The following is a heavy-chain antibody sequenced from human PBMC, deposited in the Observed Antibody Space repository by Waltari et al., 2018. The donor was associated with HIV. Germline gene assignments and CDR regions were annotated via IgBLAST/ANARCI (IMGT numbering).Heavy chain of an antibody. J-gene: IGHJ4*02. CDR3: TRALGPSGRWYFDS. CDR2: IRSKAYGGTT. V-gene: IGHV3-49*05. Sequence: EVQVVESGGGLVKPGRSLRLSCAASGFSFGDFAMSWFRQPQGKGLEWVGLIRSKAYGGTTEYAASVKDRFTISRDDSTSIAFLQINNVKNEDTGVYYCTRALGPSGRWYFDSWGQGTLVTVSS. D-gene: IGHD6-25*01. CDR1: GFSFGDFA.